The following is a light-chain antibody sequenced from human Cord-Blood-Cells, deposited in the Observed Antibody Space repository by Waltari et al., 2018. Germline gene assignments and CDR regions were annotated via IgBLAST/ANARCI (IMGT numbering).Light chain of an antibody. V-gene: IGKV1-39*01. CDR3: QQSYSTPWT. Sequence: DIQMTQSPSSLSASVGDRVTITCRASQSISSNLNWSQQKPGKAPKLLIYAASSLQRGVPSRFSGSGSGTDFTLTISILQPEDFATYYCQQSYSTPWTFGQGTKVEIK. CDR2: AAS. CDR1: QSISSN. J-gene: IGKJ1*01.